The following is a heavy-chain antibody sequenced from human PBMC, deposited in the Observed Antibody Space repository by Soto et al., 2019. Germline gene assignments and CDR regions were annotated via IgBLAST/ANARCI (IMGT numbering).Heavy chain of an antibody. CDR1: GGSISGSYYY. Sequence: SETLSLTCAVSGGSISGSYYYWSWIRQPAGKGLEWIGRIYTSGSTNYNPSLKSRVTMSVDTSKNQFSLKLSSVTAADTAVYYCARELYCGGDCYAFDIWGQGTMVTVSS. CDR3: ARELYCGGDCYAFDI. J-gene: IGHJ3*02. D-gene: IGHD2-21*02. V-gene: IGHV4-61*02. CDR2: IYTSGST.